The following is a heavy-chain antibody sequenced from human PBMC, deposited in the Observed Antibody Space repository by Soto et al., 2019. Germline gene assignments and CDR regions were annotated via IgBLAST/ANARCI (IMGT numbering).Heavy chain of an antibody. CDR2: IYSGGST. CDR1: GFTVSSNY. Sequence: GGSLRLSCAASGFTVSSNYMSWVRQAPGKGLEWVSVIYSGGSTYYADSVKGRFTISRDNSKNTLYLQMNSLRAEDTAVYYCARLAIFGVVTGFDPWGQGTLVTSPQ. J-gene: IGHJ5*02. D-gene: IGHD3-3*01. V-gene: IGHV3-66*01. CDR3: ARLAIFGVVTGFDP.